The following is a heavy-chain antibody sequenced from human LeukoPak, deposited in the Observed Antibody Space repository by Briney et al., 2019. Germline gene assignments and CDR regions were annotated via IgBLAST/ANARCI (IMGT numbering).Heavy chain of an antibody. CDR2: ISGSGGST. CDR1: GFTFSDYY. J-gene: IGHJ3*02. Sequence: GGSLRLSCAASGFTFSDYYMSWIRQAPGKGLEWVSAISGSGGSTYYADSVKGRFTISRDNSKNTLYLQMNSLRAEDTAVYYCAKDRGIAAAIRSIAVAFDIWGQGTMVTVSS. V-gene: IGHV3-23*01. CDR3: AKDRGIAAAIRSIAVAFDI. D-gene: IGHD6-13*01.